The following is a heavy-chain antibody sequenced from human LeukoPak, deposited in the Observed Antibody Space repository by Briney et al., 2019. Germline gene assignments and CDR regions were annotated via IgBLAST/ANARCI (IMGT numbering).Heavy chain of an antibody. CDR2: IDEYGTTI. Sequence: GGSLRLSCTASEFTFSSYWMHWVRQPPGKGLVWVSRIDEYGTTINYADSVKGRFTISRNNAGDTLFLQMNSLRAEDTGVYYCATDLSGRQDYWGQGTLVTVSS. CDR3: ATDLSGRQDY. D-gene: IGHD5-12*01. V-gene: IGHV3-74*01. CDR1: EFTFSSYW. J-gene: IGHJ4*02.